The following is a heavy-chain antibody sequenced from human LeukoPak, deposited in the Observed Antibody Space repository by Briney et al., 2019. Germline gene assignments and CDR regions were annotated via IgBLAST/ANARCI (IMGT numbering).Heavy chain of an antibody. D-gene: IGHD2-15*01. CDR1: GFTFSSNG. J-gene: IGHJ3*02. CDR3: ARGYSRAAFDI. V-gene: IGHV3-48*01. Sequence: GGSLRLSCAASGFTFSSNGMNWVRQAPGKGLEWVSYISATGGTIYYADSVKGRFTVSRDNGKNSLLLQMNSLRAEDTALYYCARGYSRAAFDIWGQGTVVAVSS. CDR2: ISATGGTI.